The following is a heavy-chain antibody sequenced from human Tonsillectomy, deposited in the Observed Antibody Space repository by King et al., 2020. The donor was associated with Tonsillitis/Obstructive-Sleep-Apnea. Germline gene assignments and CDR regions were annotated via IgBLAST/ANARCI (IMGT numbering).Heavy chain of an antibody. D-gene: IGHD3-3*01. V-gene: IGHV3-48*02. J-gene: IGHJ6*03. CDR3: ARAHEYYDFWIGYYYYYMDV. CDR1: GFTFSSYS. Sequence: VQLVESGGGLVQPGGSLRLSCAASGFTFSSYSMNWVRQAPGKGLEWVSYISSSSSTIYYADSVKGRFTISRDNAKNSLYLQMNSLRDEDTAVYYCARAHEYYDFWIGYYYYYMDVWGKGTTVTVSS. CDR2: ISSSSSTI.